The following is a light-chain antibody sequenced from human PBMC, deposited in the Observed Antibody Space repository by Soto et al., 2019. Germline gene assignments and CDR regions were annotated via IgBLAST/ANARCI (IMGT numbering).Light chain of an antibody. CDR1: QSVSISF. Sequence: EIVLTQSPGTLSLSPGERATLSCRSSQSVSISFLAWYQQKAGQAPRLRIYGSSSRATGIPDRFSGSGSGTDFNLTISRLEPEDVAVYYCQQYDRSPWTFGQGTKVEIK. J-gene: IGKJ1*01. V-gene: IGKV3-20*01. CDR3: QQYDRSPWT. CDR2: GSS.